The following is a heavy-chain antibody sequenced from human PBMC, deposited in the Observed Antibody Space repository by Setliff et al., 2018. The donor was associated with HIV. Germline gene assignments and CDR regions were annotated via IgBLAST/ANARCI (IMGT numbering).Heavy chain of an antibody. CDR1: GYPISSSYW. J-gene: IGHJ2*01. Sequence: SETLSLTCVVSGYPISSSYWWGWIRQPPGKGLEWIGWIGYIYKGGSTYYNPSLKSRVTMSEDTSKNQFSLKLRSVTAVDTAVYYCARSALWFGEADWYFDLWGRGTLVTVSS. D-gene: IGHD3-10*01. CDR3: ARSALWFGEADWYFDL. V-gene: IGHV4-28*01. CDR2: IYKGGST.